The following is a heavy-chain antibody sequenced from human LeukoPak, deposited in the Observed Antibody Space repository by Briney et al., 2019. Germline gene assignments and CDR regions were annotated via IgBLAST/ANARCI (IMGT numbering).Heavy chain of an antibody. CDR3: ARGAGTTVYYMDV. D-gene: IGHD1-7*01. CDR2: ISPDGSNK. J-gene: IGHJ6*03. V-gene: IGHV3-30*01. CDR1: GFTFSGYA. Sequence: GGSLRLSCAASGFTFSGYAMHWVRQAPGKGLEWVAVISPDGSNKYYADPVKGQFTISRDNSNNTLYLQMNSLRPEDTAVYYCARGAGTTVYYMDVWGQGTTVTVSS.